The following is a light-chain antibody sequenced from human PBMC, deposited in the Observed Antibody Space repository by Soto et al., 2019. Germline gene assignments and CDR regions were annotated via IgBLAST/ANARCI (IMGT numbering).Light chain of an antibody. Sequence: EIVLTQSPATLSLSPGERATLSCKASQSVSRYLAWYQQKPGQAPRLLIYDASNRATGIPARFSGSGSETDFTLTITSLETEEFAVYYCQQRTNWLTFGGGTKVEIK. V-gene: IGKV3-11*01. J-gene: IGKJ4*01. CDR2: DAS. CDR3: QQRTNWLT. CDR1: QSVSRY.